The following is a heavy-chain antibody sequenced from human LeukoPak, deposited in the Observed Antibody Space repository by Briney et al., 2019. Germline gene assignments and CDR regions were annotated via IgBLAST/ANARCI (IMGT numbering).Heavy chain of an antibody. CDR2: IIPILGIA. Sequence: GASVKASCKASGGTFSSYAISWVRQAPGQGLEWMGRIIPILGIANYAQKFQGRVTITADKSTSTAYMELSSLRSEDTAVYYCAIYPSGIAAQLGVWFDPWGQGTLVTVSS. CDR1: GGTFSSYA. V-gene: IGHV1-69*04. CDR3: AIYPSGIAAQLGVWFDP. D-gene: IGHD6-13*01. J-gene: IGHJ5*02.